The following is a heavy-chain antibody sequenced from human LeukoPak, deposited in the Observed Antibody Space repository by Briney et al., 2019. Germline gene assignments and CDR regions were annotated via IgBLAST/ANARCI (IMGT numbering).Heavy chain of an antibody. J-gene: IGHJ4*02. V-gene: IGHV3-15*01. Sequence: GGPLRLSCAASVHPLSNAWMRWVPRARGGGVEGVGRKKSKTDGGTTDHATPVKGRFTISRDDSKNTLYLQMNSLKTEDTAVYYCTTVSVVPAALFEYWGQGTLVTVSS. CDR1: VHPLSNAW. CDR2: KKSKTDGGTT. D-gene: IGHD2-2*01. CDR3: TTVSVVPAALFEY.